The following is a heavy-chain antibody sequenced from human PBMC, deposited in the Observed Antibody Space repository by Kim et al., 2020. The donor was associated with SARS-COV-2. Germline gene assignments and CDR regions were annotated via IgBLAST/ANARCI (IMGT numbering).Heavy chain of an antibody. Sequence: GGSLRLSCAASGFTFSSYAMHWVRQAPGKGLEWVAVISYDGSNKYYADSVKGRFTISRDNSKNTLYLQMNSLRAEDTAVYYCARGKSGYYYGIDVWGQGTTVTVSS. D-gene: IGHD3-10*01. V-gene: IGHV3-30*04. CDR2: ISYDGSNK. J-gene: IGHJ6*02. CDR1: GFTFSSYA. CDR3: ARGKSGYYYGIDV.